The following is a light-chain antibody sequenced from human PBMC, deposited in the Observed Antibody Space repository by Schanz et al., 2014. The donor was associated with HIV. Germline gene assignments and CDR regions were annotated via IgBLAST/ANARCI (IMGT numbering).Light chain of an antibody. V-gene: IGLV2-14*03. Sequence: QSVLTQPASVSGSPGQSITISCTGTSSDVGAHNYVSWYQQHPGKAPRVIIYDVSDRPSGVSNRFSGSKSGNTASLIISGLQAEDEAYYYCSSYKSSPSPVVFGGGTKLPVL. CDR3: SSYKSSPSPVV. CDR1: SSDVGAHNY. J-gene: IGLJ2*01. CDR2: DVS.